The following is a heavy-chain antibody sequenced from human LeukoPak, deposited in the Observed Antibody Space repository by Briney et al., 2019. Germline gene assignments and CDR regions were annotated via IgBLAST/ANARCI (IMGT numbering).Heavy chain of an antibody. D-gene: IGHD1-1*01. J-gene: IGHJ4*02. Sequence: GGSLRLSCAASGFTFSSIAMTWVRQAPGKGLEWVSSIRSNGDTTYNADSVKGRFTVSRDNSKNTLYLQMNSLRVEDTAIYYCAKGQELDDGVFDSWGQGTLVTVSS. CDR2: IRSNGDTT. CDR1: GFTFSSIA. V-gene: IGHV3-23*01. CDR3: AKGQELDDGVFDS.